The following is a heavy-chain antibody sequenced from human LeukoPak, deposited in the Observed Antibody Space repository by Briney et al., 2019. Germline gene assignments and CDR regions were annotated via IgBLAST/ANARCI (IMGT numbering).Heavy chain of an antibody. CDR2: IWYDGSSA. CDR1: GFTFSSYA. Sequence: GGSLRLSCAASGFTFSSYAMSWVRQAPGKGLEWVSIIWYDGSSAYYGDSVKGRFTVSRDNSKNTLYLQMNTLSSEDTAVYYCARVGCTGGSCLAYYYYAMDVWGQGTTVTVSS. V-gene: IGHV3-33*08. J-gene: IGHJ6*02. CDR3: ARVGCTGGSCLAYYYYAMDV. D-gene: IGHD2-15*01.